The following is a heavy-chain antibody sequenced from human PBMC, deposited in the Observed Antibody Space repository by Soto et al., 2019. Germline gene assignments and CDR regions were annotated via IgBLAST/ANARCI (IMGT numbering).Heavy chain of an antibody. CDR2: IYYSGST. Sequence: SETLSLTCTVSGGSISSGDYYWSWIRQPPGKGLEWIGYIYYSGSTYYNPSLKSRVTISVDTSKNQFSLKLSSVTAADTAVYYCARDQAGYYYGSGSSPYGMDVWGQRTTVTVSS. J-gene: IGHJ6*02. V-gene: IGHV4-30-4*01. D-gene: IGHD3-10*01. CDR3: ARDQAGYYYGSGSSPYGMDV. CDR1: GGSISSGDYY.